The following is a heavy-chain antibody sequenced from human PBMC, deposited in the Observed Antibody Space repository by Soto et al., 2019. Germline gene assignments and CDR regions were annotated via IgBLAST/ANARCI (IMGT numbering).Heavy chain of an antibody. J-gene: IGHJ6*02. Sequence: PGGSLRLSCAASGFTFSRCAMHWVRQAPGEGLEWVTVISYDGNNKYYADSVKGRFTISRDNSKNTLFLQMNSLRAKDTAVYYCARDLRVYEPIVVGGIYYYYVMDVWAQGTTVTVSS. V-gene: IGHV3-30-3*01. CDR1: GFTFSRCA. D-gene: IGHD2-21*01. CDR2: ISYDGNNK. CDR3: ARDLRVYEPIVVGGIYYYYVMDV.